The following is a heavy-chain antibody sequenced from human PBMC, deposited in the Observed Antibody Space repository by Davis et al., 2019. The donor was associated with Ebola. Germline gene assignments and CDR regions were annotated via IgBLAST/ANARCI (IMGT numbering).Heavy chain of an antibody. CDR2: IIPILGIA. J-gene: IGHJ6*02. Sequence: SVKVSCKASGFTFNNSAVQWVRQARGQSLEWMGGIIPILGIATYAQKFQGRVTITADELTNTVYMEVSSLGSGDSAVYYCVRDEAGSTLKNYHDGMDVWGQGTTVTVSS. CDR3: VRDEAGSTLKNYHDGMDV. CDR1: GFTFNNSA. D-gene: IGHD2-15*01. V-gene: IGHV1-69*13.